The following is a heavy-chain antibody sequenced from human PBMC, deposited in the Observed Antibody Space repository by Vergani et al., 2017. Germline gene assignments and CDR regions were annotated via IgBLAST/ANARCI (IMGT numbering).Heavy chain of an antibody. CDR2: INHSGST. D-gene: IGHD2-2*01. Sequence: QVQLQQWGAGLLKPSETLSLTCAVYGGSFSGYYWSWIRQPPGKGLEWIGEINHSGSTNYNPSLKSRVTISVDTSKNQFSLKLSSVTAADTAVYYCARGWGGIVVVPAAIAYYFDYWGQGTLVTVSS. CDR1: GGSFSGYY. J-gene: IGHJ4*02. CDR3: ARGWGGIVVVPAAIAYYFDY. V-gene: IGHV4-34*01.